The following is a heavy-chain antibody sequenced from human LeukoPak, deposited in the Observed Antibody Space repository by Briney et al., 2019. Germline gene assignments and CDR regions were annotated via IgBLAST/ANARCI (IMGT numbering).Heavy chain of an antibody. V-gene: IGHV3-48*03. D-gene: IGHD3-22*01. CDR2: ISSSGSTI. CDR3: PSGYYDRSAADY. J-gene: IGHJ4*02. Sequence: GGSLRLSCAASGFTFSSYEMNWVRQAPGTGLEWVSYISSSGSTIYYSDSVKGRFTISRDNARNSLYLQMNSLRAEDTAVYYCPSGYYDRSAADYWGQGTLVTVSS. CDR1: GFTFSSYE.